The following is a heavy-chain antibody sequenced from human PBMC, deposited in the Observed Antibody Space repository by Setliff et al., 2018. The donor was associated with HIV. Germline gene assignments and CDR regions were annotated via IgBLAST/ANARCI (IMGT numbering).Heavy chain of an antibody. CDR1: GFKFDDYP. Sequence: PGGSLRLSCAASGFKFDDYPMHWVRQAPGKGLEWVSLINWDSNTIYYADSVRGRFRVSRDNRRNFLYLQMNSLGVEDTAVYYCARSAGIGNYHWDVWGKGTTVTVSS. J-gene: IGHJ6*03. V-gene: IGHV3-43D*03. CDR3: ARSAGIGNYHWDV. CDR2: INWDSNTI.